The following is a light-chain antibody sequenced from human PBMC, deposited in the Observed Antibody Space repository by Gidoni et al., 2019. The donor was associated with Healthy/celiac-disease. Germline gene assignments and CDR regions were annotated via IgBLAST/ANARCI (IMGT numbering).Light chain of an antibody. CDR1: QSVSSN. V-gene: IGKV3-15*01. CDR2: GAS. CDR3: QQYNNGPPIT. J-gene: IGKJ5*01. Sequence: EIVITQSPATLSVSPGERASLSCRATQSVSSNLAWYQQNPGQAPGLLIYGASTRATGIPARVSGSGSGTEFTLTISSLQSEDFAVYYCQQYNNGPPITFGQGTQLEIK.